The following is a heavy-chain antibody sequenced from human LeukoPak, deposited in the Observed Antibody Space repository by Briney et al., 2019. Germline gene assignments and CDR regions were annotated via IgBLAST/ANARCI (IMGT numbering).Heavy chain of an antibody. V-gene: IGHV3-30*14. CDR3: ARYSGYGTFDY. CDR1: GFTFSSYA. CDR2: ISYDGSNK. J-gene: IGHJ4*02. D-gene: IGHD5-12*01. Sequence: GRSLRLSCAASGFTFSSYAMHWVRQAPGKGLEWVAVISYDGSNKYYADSVKGRFTISRDNSKNTLYLQMNSLRAEDTAVYYCARYSGYGTFDYWGQGTLVTVSS.